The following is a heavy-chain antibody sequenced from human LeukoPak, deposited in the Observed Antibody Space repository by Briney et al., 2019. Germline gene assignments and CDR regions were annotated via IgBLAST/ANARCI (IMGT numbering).Heavy chain of an antibody. CDR2: IYSGGST. Sequence: GGSLRLSCAAYGFTVSSNYMSWVRQAPGKGLEWVSVIYSGGSTYYADSVKGRFTISRDNSKNTLYLQMNSLRAEDTAVYYCAILRSPHDAYFDYWGQGTLVTVSS. V-gene: IGHV3-66*02. CDR3: AILRSPHDAYFDY. CDR1: GFTVSSNY. D-gene: IGHD4-17*01. J-gene: IGHJ4*02.